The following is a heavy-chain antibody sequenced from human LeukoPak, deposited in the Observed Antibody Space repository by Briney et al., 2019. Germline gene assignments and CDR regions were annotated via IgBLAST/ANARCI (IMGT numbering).Heavy chain of an antibody. D-gene: IGHD3-10*01. V-gene: IGHV4-39*01. Sequence: SETLSLTCTVSGGSIGSNSYYWGWIRQPPGKGLEWIGSIYYSGSTYYNPSLKSRVTISVDTSKNQFSLKLRSVTAADTAAYYCARHKKKVSGPDNWFDPWGQGTLVTVSS. J-gene: IGHJ5*02. CDR3: ARHKKKVSGPDNWFDP. CDR1: GGSIGSNSYY. CDR2: IYYSGST.